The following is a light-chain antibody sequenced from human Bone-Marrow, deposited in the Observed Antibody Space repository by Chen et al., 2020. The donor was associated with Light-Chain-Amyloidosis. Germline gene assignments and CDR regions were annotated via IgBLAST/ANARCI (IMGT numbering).Light chain of an antibody. J-gene: IGLJ3*02. CDR1: NIGSTS. CDR3: QVWDRSSGRPV. CDR2: YDS. V-gene: IGLV3-21*02. Sequence: SSVLTQPSSVSVAPGQTATIACGGNNIGSTSVHWYQQTPGQAPLLVVYYDSDRPSGIPERLSGSNSGNTATLTISRVEAGDEADYYCQVWDRSSGRPVFGGGTKLTVL.